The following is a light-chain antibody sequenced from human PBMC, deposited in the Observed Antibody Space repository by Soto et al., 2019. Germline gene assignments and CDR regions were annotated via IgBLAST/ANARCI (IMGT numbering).Light chain of an antibody. J-gene: IGLJ1*01. CDR1: SSNIGSNT. CDR3: AVWDDSLNGFFV. Sequence: QSVLTQPPSASGTPGQRVTISCSGSSSNIGSNTVSWYQQLPGTAPKLLIYTNNQRPSGVPDRFSGSKSGTSASLAISGLQSEDEADYYCAVWDDSLNGFFVFGTGTKVTVL. V-gene: IGLV1-44*01. CDR2: TNN.